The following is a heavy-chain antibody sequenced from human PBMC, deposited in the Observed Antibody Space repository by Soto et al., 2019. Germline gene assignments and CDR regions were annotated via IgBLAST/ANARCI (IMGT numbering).Heavy chain of an antibody. J-gene: IGHJ4*02. CDR3: AKNRDAYNYFLDY. Sequence: GSLRLSCAASGFTFSSNAMGWVRQAPGKGLEWVSAIGGSGIDTHFADSVKGRFTISRDNSKNTLYLQMNSLRVEDTALYYCAKNRDAYNYFLDYWGQGTLVTVSS. CDR2: IGGSGIDT. D-gene: IGHD5-12*01. CDR1: GFTFSSNA. V-gene: IGHV3-23*01.